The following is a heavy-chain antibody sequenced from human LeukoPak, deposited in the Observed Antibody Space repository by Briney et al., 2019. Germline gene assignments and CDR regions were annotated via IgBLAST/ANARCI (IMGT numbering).Heavy chain of an antibody. D-gene: IGHD2-15*01. V-gene: IGHV1-2*02. Sequence: ASVKVSCKASGYTFTGYYMHWVRQAPGQGLEWMGWIDPNSGGTNYAQKFQGRVTMTRDTSISTAYMELSRLRSDDTAVQHCTKAPFCSGGSCYKTFDYWGQGTLVTVSS. CDR2: IDPNSGGT. CDR3: TKAPFCSGGSCYKTFDY. J-gene: IGHJ4*02. CDR1: GYTFTGYY.